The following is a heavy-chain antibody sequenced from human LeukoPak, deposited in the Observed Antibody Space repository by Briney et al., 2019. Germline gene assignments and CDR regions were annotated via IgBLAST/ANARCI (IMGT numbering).Heavy chain of an antibody. Sequence: SETLSLTCTVSGGSISSYYWSWIRQPPGKGLEWIGHIYYSESTNYNPSLKSRVTISVDTSKNQFSLKLSSVTAADTAVYYCARSDSMGRPPAVHWFDPWGQGTLVTVSS. D-gene: IGHD3-22*01. CDR1: GGSISSYY. CDR2: IYYSEST. CDR3: ARSDSMGRPPAVHWFDP. V-gene: IGHV4-59*08. J-gene: IGHJ5*02.